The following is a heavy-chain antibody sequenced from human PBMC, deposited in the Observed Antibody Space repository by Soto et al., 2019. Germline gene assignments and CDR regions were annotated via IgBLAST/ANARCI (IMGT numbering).Heavy chain of an antibody. V-gene: IGHV4-4*07. CDR1: GGSISTYY. J-gene: IGHJ6*02. Sequence: SETLSLTCTVSGGSISTYYWSWIRQPAGKGLEWIGRIDTSGNTNHNPSLKSRVTMSVDTSKKQFSLKLTSVTAADTAVYYCARYSSNWFQTEGMDVWGQGTTVTVSS. D-gene: IGHD6-13*01. CDR3: ARYSSNWFQTEGMDV. CDR2: IDTSGNT.